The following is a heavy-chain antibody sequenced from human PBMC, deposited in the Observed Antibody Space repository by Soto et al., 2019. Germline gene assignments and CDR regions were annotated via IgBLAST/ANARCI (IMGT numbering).Heavy chain of an antibody. D-gene: IGHD3-22*01. CDR1: GFTFSDYG. V-gene: IGHV3-30*18. J-gene: IGHJ6*02. CDR2: ISFDEAKDK. CDR3: AKGTYGGSAPYDYGMDV. Sequence: QVQLVESGGGVVQPGGSLTLSCAASGFTFSDYGMHWVRQAPGKWLEWLTFISFDEAKDKYYSAPVRGRFSISRDNSKNTLSVQMNSLRSEDTAVYYCAKGTYGGSAPYDYGMDVWGQGTTVTVSS.